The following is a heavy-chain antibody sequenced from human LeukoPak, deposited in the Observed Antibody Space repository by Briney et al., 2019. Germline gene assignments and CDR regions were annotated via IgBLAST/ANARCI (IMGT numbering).Heavy chain of an antibody. V-gene: IGHV4-59*01. CDR3: ARGYYDSSGYWSIDY. D-gene: IGHD3-22*01. J-gene: IGHJ4*02. CDR1: GCSISSYY. Sequence: SETLSLTCTVSGCSISSYYWSWIRQPPGKGLEWIGYIYYSGSTNYNPSLKSRVTISVDTSKNQFSLKLSSVPAADTAVYYCARGYYDSSGYWSIDYWGQGTLVTVSS. CDR2: IYYSGST.